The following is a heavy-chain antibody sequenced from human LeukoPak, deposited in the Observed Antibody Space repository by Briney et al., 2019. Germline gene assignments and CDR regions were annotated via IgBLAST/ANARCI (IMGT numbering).Heavy chain of an antibody. CDR2: ISWNSGSI. Sequence: GGSLRLSCAASGFAFDAYAMHWVRQAPGKGLEWVSGISWNSGSIGYADSVKGRFTISRDNAKNSLYLQMNSLRAEDTALYYCAKGPYYDISGANYFDYWGQGTLVTVSS. J-gene: IGHJ4*02. CDR1: GFAFDAYA. CDR3: AKGPYYDISGANYFDY. D-gene: IGHD3-9*01. V-gene: IGHV3-9*01.